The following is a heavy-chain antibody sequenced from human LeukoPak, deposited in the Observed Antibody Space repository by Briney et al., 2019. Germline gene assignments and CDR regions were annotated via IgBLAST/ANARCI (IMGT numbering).Heavy chain of an antibody. CDR1: GGSFSGHY. J-gene: IGHJ4*02. D-gene: IGHD4-17*01. Sequence: PSETLSLTCAVYGGSFSGHYWSWIRQPPGKGLEWIGEINHSGSTNYNPSLKSRVTISVDTSKNQFSLKLSSVTAADTAVYYCARGGVTVTITRSFDYWGQGTLVTVSS. CDR2: INHSGST. V-gene: IGHV4-34*01. CDR3: ARGGVTVTITRSFDY.